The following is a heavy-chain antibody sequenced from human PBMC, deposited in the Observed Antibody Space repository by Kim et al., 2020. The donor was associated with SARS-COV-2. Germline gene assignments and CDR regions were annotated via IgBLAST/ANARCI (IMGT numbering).Heavy chain of an antibody. D-gene: IGHD3-10*01. CDR3: VKNSGIYSF. CDR1: GFAFNTND. J-gene: IGHJ4*02. V-gene: IGHV3-23*01. Sequence: GGSLRLSCAASGFAFNTNDMTWVRQAPGKGLEWVSTISGTIDQAYYADSVRGRFTCSRDNSRNTVFMQLNSLRVDDTAVYYCVKNSGIYSFWGPGSLV. CDR2: ISGTIDQA.